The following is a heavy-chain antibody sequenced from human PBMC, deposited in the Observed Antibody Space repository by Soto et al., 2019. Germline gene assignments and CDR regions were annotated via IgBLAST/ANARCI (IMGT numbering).Heavy chain of an antibody. CDR3: ARAPLVVVVSYGDSLYFDY. CDR1: GYSFTSYW. CDR2: IYPGDFDT. J-gene: IGHJ4*02. V-gene: IGHV5-51*01. Sequence: GESLKISCKGSGYSFTSYWIGWVRQMPGKGLEWMGIIYPGDFDTRYSPSFQGQVTISADKSISTAYLQWSSLKASDTAMYYCARAPLVVVVSYGDSLYFDYWGQGTLVTVSS. D-gene: IGHD2-15*01.